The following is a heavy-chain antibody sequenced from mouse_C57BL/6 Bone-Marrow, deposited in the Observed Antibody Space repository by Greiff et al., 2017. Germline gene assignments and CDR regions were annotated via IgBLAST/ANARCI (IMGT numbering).Heavy chain of an antibody. J-gene: IGHJ3*01. D-gene: IGHD1-1*01. CDR2: ISNGGGCT. Sequence: EVHLVESGGGLVQPGGSLKLSCAASGFTFSDYYMYWVRQTPEKRLEWVAYISNGGGCTYYPDTVKGRITISRDNAKNTLYLQMSRLKTEDTAMYYCARQDYYGSSWFAYWGQGTLVTVSA. V-gene: IGHV5-12*01. CDR3: ARQDYYGSSWFAY. CDR1: GFTFSDYY.